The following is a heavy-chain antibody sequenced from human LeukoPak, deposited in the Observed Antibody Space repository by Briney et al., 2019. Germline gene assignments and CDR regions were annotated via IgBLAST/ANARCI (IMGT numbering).Heavy chain of an antibody. CDR1: GGSISSSSYY. CDR2: IYYSGST. V-gene: IGHV4-39*01. J-gene: IGHJ4*02. Sequence: SETLSLTCTVSGGSISSSSYYWGWIRQPPGKGLEWIGSIYYSGSTYYNPSLKSRVTISVDTSKNQFSLKLSSVTAADTAVYYCAEHIVVVTATLREYYFDYWGQGTLVTVSS. D-gene: IGHD2-21*02. CDR3: AEHIVVVTATLREYYFDY.